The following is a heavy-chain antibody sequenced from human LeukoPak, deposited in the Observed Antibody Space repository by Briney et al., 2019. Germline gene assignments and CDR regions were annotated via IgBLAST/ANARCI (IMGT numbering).Heavy chain of an antibody. CDR2: INAGNGNT. V-gene: IGHV1-3*01. Sequence: ASVKVSCKASGYTFTSYAMHWVRQAPGQRLEWMGWINAGNGNTKYSQKFQGRVTITRDTSASTAYMELSSLRSEDTAVYYCVRPNRYCSSTSCYRRWVDAFDIWGQGTMVTVSS. J-gene: IGHJ3*02. D-gene: IGHD2-2*02. CDR1: GYTFTSYA. CDR3: VRPNRYCSSTSCYRRWVDAFDI.